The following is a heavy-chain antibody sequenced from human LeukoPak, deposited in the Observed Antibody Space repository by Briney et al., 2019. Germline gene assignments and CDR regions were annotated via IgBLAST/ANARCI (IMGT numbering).Heavy chain of an antibody. V-gene: IGHV3-21*01. Sequence: PGGSLRLSCAASGFTFSSYSMNWVRQAPGKGLEWVSSISSSSSYIYYADSVKGRFTISRDNAKNSLYLQMNSLRAEDTAVYYCARDPGHCSSTSCYGFDYWGQGTLVTVSS. CDR2: ISSSSSYI. CDR1: GFTFSSYS. J-gene: IGHJ4*02. D-gene: IGHD2-2*01. CDR3: ARDPGHCSSTSCYGFDY.